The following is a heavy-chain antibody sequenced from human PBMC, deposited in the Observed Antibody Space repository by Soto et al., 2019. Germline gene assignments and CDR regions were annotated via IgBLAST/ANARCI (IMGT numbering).Heavy chain of an antibody. CDR3: ARDRGANSGFDGPGVY. J-gene: IGHJ4*02. CDR2: VWFDGKNK. Sequence: PGGSLRLSCAASGFTFSRYGMHWVRQAPGKGLEWVAVVWFDGKNKYYADSVKGRFTISRDSSDNTLYLQMNSLRAEDTALYYCARDRGANSGFDGPGVYWRQGIVVTVSS. CDR1: GFTFSRYG. D-gene: IGHD5-12*01. V-gene: IGHV3-33*01.